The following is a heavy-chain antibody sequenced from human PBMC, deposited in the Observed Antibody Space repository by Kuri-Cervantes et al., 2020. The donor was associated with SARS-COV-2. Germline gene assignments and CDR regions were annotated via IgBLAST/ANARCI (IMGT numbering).Heavy chain of an antibody. CDR2: IYYGGST. CDR1: GCTISRYY. Sequence: GSLRLSCTASGCTISRYYLSWIRQPPGKGLEWIGYIYYGGSTIYNPSLKGRVTISVDTSKNQFSLKLSSVTAADTAVYYCARKIKTVSYYTPHCYFDYWGQGTLVTVSS. D-gene: IGHD3-10*01. J-gene: IGHJ4*02. V-gene: IGHV4-59*12. CDR3: ARKIKTVSYYTPHCYFDY.